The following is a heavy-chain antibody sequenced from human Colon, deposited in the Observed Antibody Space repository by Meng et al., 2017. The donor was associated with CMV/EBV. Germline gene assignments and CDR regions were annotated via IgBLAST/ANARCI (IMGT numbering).Heavy chain of an antibody. Sequence: GGSLRLSCAVSGFTVSDNHVNWVRQAPGKGLEWVSAIYAGGSTYFADSVKGRFTISRDNARNTVYLQMNSLRAEDTAVYYCARMTNWNYGFHYGMDVWGQGTTVTVSS. CDR3: ARMTNWNYGFHYGMDV. CDR1: GFTVSDNH. J-gene: IGHJ6*02. V-gene: IGHV3-66*02. CDR2: IYAGGST. D-gene: IGHD1-7*01.